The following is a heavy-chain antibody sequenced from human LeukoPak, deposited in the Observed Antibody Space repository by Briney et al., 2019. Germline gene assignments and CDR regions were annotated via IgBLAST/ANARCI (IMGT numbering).Heavy chain of an antibody. V-gene: IGHV1-8*01. D-gene: IGHD1-26*01. CDR2: MNPNSGNT. Sequence: GASVKVSCRPSGYTFTSYDFNWVRQATGQGLEWMGWMNPNSGNTGYAQKFQGRVTMTRNTSISTAYMELSSLRSEDRAVYYCARSKSEWELDAFDIWGQGTMVTVSS. CDR3: ARSKSEWELDAFDI. J-gene: IGHJ3*02. CDR1: GYTFTSYD.